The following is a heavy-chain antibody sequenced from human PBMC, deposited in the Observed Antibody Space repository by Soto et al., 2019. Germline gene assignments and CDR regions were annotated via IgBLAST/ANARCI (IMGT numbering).Heavy chain of an antibody. CDR1: GESIGSSSYY. V-gene: IGHV4-39*01. Sequence: SETLSLTCIVSGESIGSSSYYWGWIRQPPGKGLEWIGSIYYSGRTYYNPSFKSRVTISIDTSKNQFSLKLSSVTATNTAVYYCARQRTTVVTQAYFDHWGQGALVTVSS. CDR3: ARQRTTVVTQAYFDH. J-gene: IGHJ4*02. CDR2: IYYSGRT. D-gene: IGHD2-21*02.